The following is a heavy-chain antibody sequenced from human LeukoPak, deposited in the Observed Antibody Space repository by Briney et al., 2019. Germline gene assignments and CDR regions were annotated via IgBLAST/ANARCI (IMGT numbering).Heavy chain of an antibody. CDR1: GLTLSTSG. Sequence: GGSLRLSCTASGLTLSTSGFNWVRQAPGKGLEWVASIGPTGSDRYHADPIKGRFTISRDNANNFLYLQMNSLRAEDTAVYYCATETNGRHYDYWGQGTLLTVSS. CDR3: ATETNGRHYDY. J-gene: IGHJ4*02. D-gene: IGHD1-14*01. CDR2: IGPTGSDR. V-gene: IGHV3-21*06.